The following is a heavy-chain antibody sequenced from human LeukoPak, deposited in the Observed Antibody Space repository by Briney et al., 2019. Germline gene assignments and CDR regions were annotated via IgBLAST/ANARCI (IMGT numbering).Heavy chain of an antibody. CDR2: INTDGSST. J-gene: IGHJ5*02. CDR3: ARDLEDCSGGSCYSWFDP. D-gene: IGHD2-15*01. Sequence: GGSLRLSCAASGFTFSNHWMLWVRQAPGKGLVWVPRINTDGSSTRYADSVKGRFTISRDDAKNTLYLQMNSLRAEDTAVYYCARDLEDCSGGSCYSWFDPWGQGTLVTVSS. V-gene: IGHV3-74*01. CDR1: GFTFSNHW.